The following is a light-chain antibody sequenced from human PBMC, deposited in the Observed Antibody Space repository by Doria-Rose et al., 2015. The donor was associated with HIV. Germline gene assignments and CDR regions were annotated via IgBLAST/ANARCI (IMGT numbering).Light chain of an antibody. V-gene: IGKV3-20*01. CDR3: HQYGTSWT. CDR1: QSFSSTY. Sequence: TQSPGTLSLSPGERATLSCRASQSFSSTYLAWYQQKPGQAPSLLIYDGSTRATVIPDRFSASGSGTDFTLTISRLEPEDFALYYCHQYGTSWTFGQGTRVEI. CDR2: DGS. J-gene: IGKJ1*01.